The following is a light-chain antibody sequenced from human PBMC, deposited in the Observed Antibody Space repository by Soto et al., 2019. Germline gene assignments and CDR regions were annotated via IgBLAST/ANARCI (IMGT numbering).Light chain of an antibody. CDR3: QQYGNWLTWT. Sequence: EIVMTQSPVTLSVSPGESATIFCRASERISTNLAWYQQRPGQAPRLLIYSESTRATGVPARFSGSGSATEFTLTISSLQPEDCATYYGQQYGNWLTWTFGQGARVEIK. J-gene: IGKJ1*01. CDR2: SES. V-gene: IGKV3-15*01. CDR1: ERISTN.